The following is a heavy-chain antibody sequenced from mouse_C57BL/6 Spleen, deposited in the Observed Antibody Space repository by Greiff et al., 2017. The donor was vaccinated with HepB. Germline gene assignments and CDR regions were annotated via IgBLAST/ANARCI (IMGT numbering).Heavy chain of an antibody. V-gene: IGHV7-3*01. D-gene: IGHD1-1*01. CDR2: IRNKANGYTT. Sequence: DVKLVESGAGLVQPGGSLSLSCAASGFTFTGYYMSWVRQPPGKALEWVGFIRNKANGYTTEYSASVKGQFTISRDKSQSFLYLQMNARRAEDSATYYCASVAARRYYFDYWGQGTTLTVSS. J-gene: IGHJ2*01. CDR1: GFTFTGYY. CDR3: ASVAARRYYFDY.